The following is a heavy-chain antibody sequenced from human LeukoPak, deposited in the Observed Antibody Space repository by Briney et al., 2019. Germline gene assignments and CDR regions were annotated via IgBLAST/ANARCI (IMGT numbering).Heavy chain of an antibody. CDR1: GGSISSYY. V-gene: IGHV4-59*01. CDR2: IYYSGST. CDR3: ARRWNLHWYFDL. D-gene: IGHD1-7*01. Sequence: PSETLSLTCTVSGGSISSYYWSWIRQPPGKGLEWIGYIYYSGSTNYNPSLKSRVTISVDTSKNQFSLKLSSVTAADTAVYYCARRWNLHWYFDLWGRGTLVTVSS. J-gene: IGHJ2*01.